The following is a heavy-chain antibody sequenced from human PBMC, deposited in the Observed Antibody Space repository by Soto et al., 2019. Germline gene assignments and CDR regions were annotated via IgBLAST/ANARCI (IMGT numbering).Heavy chain of an antibody. CDR2: IIPIFGTA. D-gene: IGHD5-12*01. V-gene: IGHV1-69*13. Sequence: SVKVSCKASGGTFSSYAISWVRQAPGQGLEWMGGIIPIFGTANYAQKFQGRVTITADESTSTAYMELSSLRSEDTAVYYCARWIEEMATILKAFDIWGQGTMVTVSS. CDR3: ARWIEEMATILKAFDI. CDR1: GGTFSSYA. J-gene: IGHJ3*02.